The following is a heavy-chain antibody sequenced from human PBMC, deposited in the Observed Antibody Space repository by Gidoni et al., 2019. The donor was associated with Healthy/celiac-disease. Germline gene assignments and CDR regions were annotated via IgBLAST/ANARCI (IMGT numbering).Heavy chain of an antibody. D-gene: IGHD3-10*01. CDR2: IYYSGST. CDR1: GGSISSGGYY. Sequence: VQLQESGPGLVKPSQTLSLTCTVSGGSISSGGYYWSWIRQHPGKGLEWIGYIYYSGSTDYNQSLKSRVTISVDTSKNQFSLKLSSVTAADTAVYYCARIYGSGSYRLDYWGQGTLVTVSS. J-gene: IGHJ4*02. CDR3: ARIYGSGSYRLDY. V-gene: IGHV4-31*03.